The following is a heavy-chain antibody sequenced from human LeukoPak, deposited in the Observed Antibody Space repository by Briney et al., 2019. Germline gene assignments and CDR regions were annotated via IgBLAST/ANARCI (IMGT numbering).Heavy chain of an antibody. CDR1: GFTFSRYG. D-gene: IGHD3/OR15-3a*01. J-gene: IGHJ6*02. CDR3: AKDWTPYYYGMDV. Sequence: GGSLRLLCAVSGFTFSRYGKQGVREAPGKGVEGVAVISYGGSNKYYADSVKGGYTISRDNSKNTLYLQMNSLRAEDTAVYYCAKDWTPYYYGMDVWGQGTTVTVSS. V-gene: IGHV3-30*18. CDR2: ISYGGSNK.